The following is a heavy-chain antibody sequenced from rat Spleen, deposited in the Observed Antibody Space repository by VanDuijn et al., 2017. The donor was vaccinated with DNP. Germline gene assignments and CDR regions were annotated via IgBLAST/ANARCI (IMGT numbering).Heavy chain of an antibody. D-gene: IGHD4-3*01. J-gene: IGHJ2*01. CDR3: TRESRYNSGYDY. Sequence: QVQLKESGPGLVQPSQTLSLTCTVSGFSLTGYNVHWVRQPPGKGLEWMGRMRYNGDTSYNSALKSRLSISRDTSKNQVFLKMNSLQTDDTGTYYCTRESRYNSGYDYWGQGVMVTVSS. CDR2: MRYNGDT. V-gene: IGHV2-63*01. CDR1: GFSLTGYN.